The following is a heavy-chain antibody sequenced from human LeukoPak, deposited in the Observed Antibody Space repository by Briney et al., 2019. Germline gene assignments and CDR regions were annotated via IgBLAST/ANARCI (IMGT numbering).Heavy chain of an antibody. V-gene: IGHV4-59*08. CDR2: IYYSGST. D-gene: IGHD1-26*01. Sequence: PSETLSLTCTVSRGSISTYYWSWIRQPPGKGLEWIAYIYYSGSTNYNPSLKSRVTISVDTSKNQFSLKLSSVTAADTAVYYCARLRRGSYYFDSWGQGTLVTVSS. CDR1: RGSISTYY. J-gene: IGHJ4*02. CDR3: ARLRRGSYYFDS.